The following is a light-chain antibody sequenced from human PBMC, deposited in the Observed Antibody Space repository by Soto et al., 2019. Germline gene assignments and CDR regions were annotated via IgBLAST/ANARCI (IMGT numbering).Light chain of an antibody. CDR2: GAS. V-gene: IGKV3-20*01. CDR1: QSVSSNF. Sequence: EIELTQSPGTLSLSPGERATISCRASQSVSSNFLAWYQQKPGQAPRLLIYGASSRTSGIPDWFSGSGSATDFTITISRLEAEDFAVYYCQQYASHRTFGQGTKLEI. CDR3: QQYASHRT. J-gene: IGKJ2*02.